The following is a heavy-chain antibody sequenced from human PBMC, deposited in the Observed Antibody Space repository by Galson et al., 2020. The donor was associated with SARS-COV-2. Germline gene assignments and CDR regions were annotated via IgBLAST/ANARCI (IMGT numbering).Heavy chain of an antibody. CDR1: GFTFSSYS. CDR2: ISSSSTI. V-gene: IGHV3-48*04. D-gene: IGHD6-6*01. Sequence: GESLKISCAASGFTFSSYSMNWVRQAPGKGLEWVSYISSSSTIYYADSVKGRFTISRDNAKNSLYLQMNSLRAEDTAVYYCARASYSSSSGIDYWGQGTLVTVSS. CDR3: ARASYSSSSGIDY. J-gene: IGHJ4*02.